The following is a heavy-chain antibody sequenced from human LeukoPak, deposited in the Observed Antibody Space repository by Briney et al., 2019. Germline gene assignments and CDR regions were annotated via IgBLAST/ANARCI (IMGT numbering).Heavy chain of an antibody. CDR2: INPSGGST. V-gene: IGHV1-46*01. J-gene: IGHJ3*02. CDR3: ARKSYGYSYGYRKVDAFDI. Sequence: ASVKVSCKASGYTFTSYYMHWVRQAPGQGLEWMGIINPSGGSTSYAQKFQGRVTMTRDTSTSTVYMELSSLRSEDTAVYYCARKSYGYSYGYRKVDAFDIWGQGTMVTVSS. D-gene: IGHD5-18*01. CDR1: GYTFTSYY.